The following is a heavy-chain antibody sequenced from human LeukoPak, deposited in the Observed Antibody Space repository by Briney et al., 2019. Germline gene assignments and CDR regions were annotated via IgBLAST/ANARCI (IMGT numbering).Heavy chain of an antibody. CDR3: ARRLGYCSDGSCYSLNY. CDR1: GYTFTSYD. V-gene: IGHV1-8*01. Sequence: ASVKVSCKASGYTFTSYDINWVRQATGQGLEWMGWMHPDSGNTGYAQKFQGRVAMTRNSSISTAYMELSSLRSEDTAVYYCARRLGYCSDGSCYSLNYWGQGTLVTVSS. J-gene: IGHJ4*02. CDR2: MHPDSGNT. D-gene: IGHD2-15*01.